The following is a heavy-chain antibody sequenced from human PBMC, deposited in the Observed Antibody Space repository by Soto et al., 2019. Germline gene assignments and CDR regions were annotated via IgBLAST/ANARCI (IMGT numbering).Heavy chain of an antibody. J-gene: IGHJ6*02. CDR1: GGTFSSYA. V-gene: IGHV1-69*13. D-gene: IGHD2-2*02. Sequence: SVKVSCKASGGTFSSYAISWVRQAPGQGLEWMGGIIPIFGTANYAQKFQGRVAITADESTSTAYMELSSLRSEDTAVYYCARANFVGVVPAAIPVYYYYYGMDVWGQGTTVTVSS. CDR2: IIPIFGTA. CDR3: ARANFVGVVPAAIPVYYYYYGMDV.